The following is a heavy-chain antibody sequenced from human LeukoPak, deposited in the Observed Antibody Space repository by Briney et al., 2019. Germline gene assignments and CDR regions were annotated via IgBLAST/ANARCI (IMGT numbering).Heavy chain of an antibody. V-gene: IGHV4-59*08. CDR3: ARNSAVATSRSWFDP. Sequence: PSETLSLTCSVFDGSISNYYWSWIRQPPGKGLEWIGYGYYSGSTTYNPSLESRVTISVDTSKNQFSLKLTAVTAADTAVYYCARNSAVATSRSWFDPWGQGTLVTVSS. CDR2: GYYSGST. J-gene: IGHJ5*02. D-gene: IGHD6-19*01. CDR1: DGSISNYY.